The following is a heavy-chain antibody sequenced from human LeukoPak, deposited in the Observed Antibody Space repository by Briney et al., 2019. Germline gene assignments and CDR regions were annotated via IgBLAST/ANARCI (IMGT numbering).Heavy chain of an antibody. CDR1: GYTFTGYY. J-gene: IGHJ3*02. CDR2: INPNSGDT. V-gene: IGHV1-2*02. CDR3: ARAPKNDAYDI. Sequence: GASVRVSCKASGYTFTGYYIHWVRQAPGQGLEWVGWINPNSGDTHSAQNVQGRVTMTRDTSISTASMDLRRLRSDDTAVYYCARAPKNDAYDIWGRGTMVTVSS.